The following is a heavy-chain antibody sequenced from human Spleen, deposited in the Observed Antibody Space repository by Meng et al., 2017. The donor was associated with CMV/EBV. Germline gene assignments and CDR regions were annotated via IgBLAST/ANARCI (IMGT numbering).Heavy chain of an antibody. CDR3: AREEWLHPILDY. J-gene: IGHJ4*02. CDR2: IRFEGDFK. V-gene: IGHV3-30*02. CDR1: GFNFSTYG. D-gene: IGHD3-3*01. Sequence: GESLKISCVASGFNFSTYGMHWVRQAPGKGLEWVAFIRFEGDFKYYADSVKGRFTISRDNAKNSLYLQMNSLRAEDTAVYYCAREEWLHPILDYWGQGTLVTVSS.